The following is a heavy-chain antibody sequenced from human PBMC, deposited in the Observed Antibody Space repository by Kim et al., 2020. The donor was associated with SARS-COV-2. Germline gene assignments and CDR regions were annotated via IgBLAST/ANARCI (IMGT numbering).Heavy chain of an antibody. J-gene: IGHJ4*02. Sequence: ASVKVSYKASGYTFTSYGISWVRQAPGQGLEWMGWISAYNGNTNYAQKLQGRVTMTTDTSTSTAYMELRSLRSDDTAVYYCARDWGRLGELFCPVWGQGTLVTVSS. CDR2: ISAYNGNT. CDR3: ARDWGRLGELFCPV. V-gene: IGHV1-18*01. CDR1: GYTFTSYG. D-gene: IGHD3-10*01.